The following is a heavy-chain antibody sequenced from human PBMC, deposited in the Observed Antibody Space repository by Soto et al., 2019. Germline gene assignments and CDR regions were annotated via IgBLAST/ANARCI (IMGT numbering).Heavy chain of an antibody. CDR1: GYTFTSYG. CDR2: ISAYNGNT. J-gene: IGHJ6*02. V-gene: IGHV1-18*01. Sequence: GASVKVSCKASGYTFTSYGISWVRQAPGQGLEWMGWISAYNGNTNYAQKLQGRVTMTTDTSTSTAYMELRSLRSDDTAVYYCASGRDGGSYPPRYYYYGMDVWGQGTTVTVSS. D-gene: IGHD1-26*01. CDR3: ASGRDGGSYPPRYYYYGMDV.